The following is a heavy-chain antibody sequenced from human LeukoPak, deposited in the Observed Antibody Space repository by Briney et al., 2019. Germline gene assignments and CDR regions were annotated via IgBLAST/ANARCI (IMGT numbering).Heavy chain of an antibody. V-gene: IGHV4-39*01. Sequence: PSETLSLTCTVYGGSISGSIYYWAWIRQPPGKGLEWIGSIYYSGSTYYNPSLKSRVTISIDTSKNQFSLKLSSVTAADTAVYYCARPRGYNYGGAVDIWGQGTMVTVSS. J-gene: IGHJ3*02. CDR1: GGSISGSIYY. D-gene: IGHD5-18*01. CDR2: IYYSGST. CDR3: ARPRGYNYGGAVDI.